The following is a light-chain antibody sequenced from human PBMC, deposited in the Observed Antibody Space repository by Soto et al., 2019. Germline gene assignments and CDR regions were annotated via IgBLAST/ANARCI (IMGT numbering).Light chain of an antibody. CDR3: QQRNTWPPIT. CDR1: QSVTSGY. CDR2: DAS. J-gene: IGKJ5*01. V-gene: IGKV3-11*01. Sequence: EIVLTQSPATLSLSPGERATLSCRASQSVTSGYLTWYQHKPGQAPRLLIFDASSRAPGIPARFSGSGSGTDFTLTISSLEPEDFAVYYCQQRNTWPPITFGQGTRLEIK.